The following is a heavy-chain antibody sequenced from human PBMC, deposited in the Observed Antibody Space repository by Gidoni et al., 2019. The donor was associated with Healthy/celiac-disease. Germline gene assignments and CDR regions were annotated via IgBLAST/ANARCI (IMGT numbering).Heavy chain of an antibody. V-gene: IGHV3-21*01. J-gene: IGHJ4*02. Sequence: EVQLVESGGGLVKPGGSLRLSCAASGFTFSSYSMNWVRQAPGKGLEWVSSISSSSSYIYYADSVKGRFTISRDNAKNSLYLQMNSLRAEDTAVYYCAREQHYGAGIDYWGQGTLVTVSS. CDR2: ISSSSSYI. D-gene: IGHD4-17*01. CDR1: GFTFSSYS. CDR3: AREQHYGAGIDY.